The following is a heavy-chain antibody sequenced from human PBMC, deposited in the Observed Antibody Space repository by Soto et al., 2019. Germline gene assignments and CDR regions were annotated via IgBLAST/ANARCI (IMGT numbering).Heavy chain of an antibody. CDR1: GGSFSGYY. CDR2: INHSGST. Sequence: QVQLQQWGAGLLKPSETLSLTCAVYGGSFSGYYWSWIRQPPGKGLEWIGEINHSGSTNYNPSLKSRATXSXDXSKNQFSLKLSSVTAADTAVYYCARTYSSSWSPFEYWGQGTLVTVSS. J-gene: IGHJ4*02. CDR3: ARTYSSSWSPFEY. D-gene: IGHD6-13*01. V-gene: IGHV4-34*01.